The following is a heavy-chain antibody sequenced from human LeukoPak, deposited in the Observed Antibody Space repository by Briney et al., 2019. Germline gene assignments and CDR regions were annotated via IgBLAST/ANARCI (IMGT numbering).Heavy chain of an antibody. D-gene: IGHD6-13*01. CDR2: ISFDGSNK. CDR3: AREGDSWYGDYFDY. V-gene: IGHV3-30*04. J-gene: IGHJ4*02. Sequence: GGSLRLSCAASGFTFSIYAIHWVRPAPRKRPGWVAVISFDGSNKYYADSVKGRFTISRGNSKNTLYLQRNGLRAEDTAVYCCAREGDSWYGDYFDYWGQGTLVTVSS. CDR1: GFTFSIYA.